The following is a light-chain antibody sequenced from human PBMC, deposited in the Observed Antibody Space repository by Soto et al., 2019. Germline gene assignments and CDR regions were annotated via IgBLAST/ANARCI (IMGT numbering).Light chain of an antibody. CDR1: NIRSKS. Sequence: SYELTQPPSVSVAPGETASVTCGGNNIRSKSVHWYQQKPGQAPVLVIYYDRERPSGIPERFSGSNSGNTATLTNSRVESGDEADYYCQVWDTSSDHVVFGGGTKRTVL. V-gene: IGLV3-21*04. J-gene: IGLJ2*01. CDR3: QVWDTSSDHVV. CDR2: YDR.